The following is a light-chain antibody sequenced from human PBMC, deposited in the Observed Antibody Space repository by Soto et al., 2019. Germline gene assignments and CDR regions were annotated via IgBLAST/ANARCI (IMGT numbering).Light chain of an antibody. V-gene: IGKV1-5*01. CDR2: DAS. Sequence: DIQMTQSPSILSASVGDSVTITCRASQSVSRWLAWYQQKPGEAPKLLIYDASSLNSGVPSRFSGSQSGTEFTLTITSLLPDDFATYFCQQYSSYSLPTFGGGTKV. J-gene: IGKJ4*01. CDR1: QSVSRW. CDR3: QQYSSYSLPT.